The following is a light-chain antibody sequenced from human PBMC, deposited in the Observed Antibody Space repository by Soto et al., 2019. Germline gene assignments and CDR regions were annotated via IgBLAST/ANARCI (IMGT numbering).Light chain of an antibody. V-gene: IGKV2-40*01. Sequence: DIVMTQTPLSLPVTPGEPASISCRSSQSLLDTADENTYVDWDLQKPGQSPQLLIYALSYRASGVPGRFGGSGSDTDFTLKISRVEAEEVGVYYCMQRREFPLTFGGGTKVEIK. CDR3: MQRREFPLT. CDR2: ALS. J-gene: IGKJ4*01. CDR1: QSLLDTADENTY.